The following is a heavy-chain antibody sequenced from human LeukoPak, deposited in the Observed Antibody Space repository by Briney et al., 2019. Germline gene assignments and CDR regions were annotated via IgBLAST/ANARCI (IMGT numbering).Heavy chain of an antibody. V-gene: IGHV3-7*01. J-gene: IGHJ2*01. CDR1: GFTFNSYW. CDR2: INQDGSQK. Sequence: GGTLRLSSAASGFTFNSYWMTWVRQAPGKGLEWVASINQDGSQKYYVESLKGRFTISRDNAKNSHYLQMNSLRAEDTAVYYCARKGWYSDLWGRGTLVSVSS. CDR3: ARKGWYSDL.